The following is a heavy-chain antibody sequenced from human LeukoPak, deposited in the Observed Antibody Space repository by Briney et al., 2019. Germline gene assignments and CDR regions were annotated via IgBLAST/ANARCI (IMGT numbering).Heavy chain of an antibody. D-gene: IGHD1-1*01. J-gene: IGHJ6*04. CDR1: GGTFSSNA. CDR2: IIPIFGTA. CDR3: ARKGVYNWNDSYYYGMDV. Sequence: VASVKVSCKASGGTFSSNAISWVRQAPGQGLEWMGGIIPIFGTANYAQTFQGRVTITADKSTSTAYMELSSLRSEDTAVYYCARKGVYNWNDSYYYGMDVWGKGTTVTVSS. V-gene: IGHV1-69*06.